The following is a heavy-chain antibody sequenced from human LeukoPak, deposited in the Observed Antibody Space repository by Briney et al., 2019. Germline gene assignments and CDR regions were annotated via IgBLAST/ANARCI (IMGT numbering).Heavy chain of an antibody. CDR2: ISSSSSYI. CDR3: ARDSGGGGYYYYYNMDV. V-gene: IGHV3-21*01. D-gene: IGHD3-10*01. J-gene: IGHJ6*03. CDR1: GFTFSSYA. Sequence: GGSLRLSCAASGFTFSSYAMSWVRQAPGKGLEWVSSISSSSSYIYYADSVKGRFTISRDNAKNSLYLQMNSLRAEDTAVYCCARDSGGGGYYYYYNMDVWGKGTTVTVSS.